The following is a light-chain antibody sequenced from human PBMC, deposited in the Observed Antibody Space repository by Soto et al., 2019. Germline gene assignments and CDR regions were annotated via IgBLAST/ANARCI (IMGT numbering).Light chain of an antibody. CDR2: KAS. CDR3: QQYNSYPYN. CDR1: QRISNW. V-gene: IGKV1-5*03. J-gene: IGKJ2*01. Sequence: DIQMTQSPSTLSASVGDRVTITCRASQRISNWLAWYQQKPGKAPKLLLYKASTLQSGVPSRFSGSGSGTEFTLTSSSLQPDDFATYYFQQYNSYPYNFGQGTKLEIK.